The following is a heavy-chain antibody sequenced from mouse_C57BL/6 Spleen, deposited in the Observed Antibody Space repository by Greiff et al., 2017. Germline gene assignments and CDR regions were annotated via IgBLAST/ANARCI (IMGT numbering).Heavy chain of an antibody. D-gene: IGHD1-1*02. V-gene: IGHV1-54*01. CDR2: INPGSGGT. CDR3: ARFSGGTGAKDY. CDR1: GYAFTNYL. J-gene: IGHJ4*01. Sequence: VQLQPSGAELVRPGTSVKVSCKASGYAFTNYLIEWVKQRPGQGLEWIGVINPGSGGTNYNEKFKGKATLTADKSSSTAYMQLSSLTSEDSAVYFCARFSGGTGAKDYRGQGTSVTGSS.